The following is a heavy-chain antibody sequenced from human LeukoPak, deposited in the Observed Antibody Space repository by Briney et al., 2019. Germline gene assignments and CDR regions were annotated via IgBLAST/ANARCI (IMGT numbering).Heavy chain of an antibody. CDR2: IKQDGSEK. CDR1: GFTFSTYY. J-gene: IGHJ4*02. CDR3: AKDLAAAGPGYFDY. Sequence: GGALRLSCAASGFTFSTYYMSWGRQAPGTGLEWVANIKQDGSEKYYVVSVKGRFTISRDNAKNSLYLQMNSLRAEDTAVYYCAKDLAAAGPGYFDYWGQGTLVTVSS. D-gene: IGHD6-13*01. V-gene: IGHV3-7*03.